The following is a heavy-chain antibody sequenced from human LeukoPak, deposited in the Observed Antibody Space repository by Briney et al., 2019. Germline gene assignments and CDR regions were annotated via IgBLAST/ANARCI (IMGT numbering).Heavy chain of an antibody. D-gene: IGHD2-15*01. CDR1: GGTFISYA. Sequence: SSVKVSCKASGGTFISYAICWVRQDPGQGLEWMGGIIPIFGTANYAQKFQGRDTLTADESPSTAYMELSSLRSEDTAVYYCARLGYCSGGSCPAVKDYWGQGTLVTVSS. CDR2: IIPIFGTA. J-gene: IGHJ4*02. V-gene: IGHV1-69*01. CDR3: ARLGYCSGGSCPAVKDY.